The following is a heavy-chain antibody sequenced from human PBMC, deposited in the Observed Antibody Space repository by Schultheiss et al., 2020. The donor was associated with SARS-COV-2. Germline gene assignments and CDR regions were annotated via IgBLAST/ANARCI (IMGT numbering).Heavy chain of an antibody. J-gene: IGHJ3*02. Sequence: SQTLSLTCAVYGGSFSGYYWSWIRQPPGKGLEWIGTIYYSGSTYYNTSLKRRVTISVETSKNQFSLKLSSVTAADTAVYYCARERDVRGYSYGYRSAFDIWGQGTMVTVSS. CDR3: ARERDVRGYSYGYRSAFDI. CDR1: GGSFSGYY. CDR2: IYYSGST. V-gene: IGHV4-34*01. D-gene: IGHD5-18*01.